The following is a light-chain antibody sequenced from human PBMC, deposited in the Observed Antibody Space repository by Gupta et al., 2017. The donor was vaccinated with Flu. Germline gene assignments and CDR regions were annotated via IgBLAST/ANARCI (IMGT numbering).Light chain of an antibody. CDR3: SSFTTSSTLV. J-gene: IGLJ3*02. V-gene: IGLV2-14*01. Sequence: QSALTQPASVSGSPGQSITISCAGSNSDIGSYNYVSWYQQHPDKAPKRLSYDISNRPSGVSSRFSGSKSGITASLTISGLRTEDDADYYCSSFTTSSTLVFGGGTKVTV. CDR1: NSDIGSYNY. CDR2: DIS.